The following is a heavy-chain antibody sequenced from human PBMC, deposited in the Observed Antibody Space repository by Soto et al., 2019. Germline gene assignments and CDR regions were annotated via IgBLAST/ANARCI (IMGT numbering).Heavy chain of an antibody. Sequence: GGSLRLSCAASGFTFSSYAMSWVRQAPGKGLEWVSAISGSGGSTYYADSVKGRFTISRDNSKNTLYLQMNSLRAEDTAVYYCAKVLGGGSGPQDFYYYYYMDVWGKGTTVTVSS. CDR2: ISGSGGST. CDR3: AKVLGGGSGPQDFYYYYYMDV. J-gene: IGHJ6*03. D-gene: IGHD3-10*01. V-gene: IGHV3-23*01. CDR1: GFTFSSYA.